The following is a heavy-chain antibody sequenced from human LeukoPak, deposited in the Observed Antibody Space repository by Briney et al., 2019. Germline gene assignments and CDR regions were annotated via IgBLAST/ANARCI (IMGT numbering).Heavy chain of an antibody. CDR1: RFTFSSYG. J-gene: IGHJ1*01. V-gene: IGHV3-30*18. D-gene: IGHD2-21*02. CDR2: ISYDGSNK. CDR3: AKDQRDYYGLPIEYFQH. Sequence: AGGSLRLSCAASRFTFSSYGMHWVRQAPGKGLEWVAVISYDGSNKYYADSVKGRFTISRDNSKNTLYLQMNSLRAEDTAVYYCAKDQRDYYGLPIEYFQHWGQGTLVTVSS.